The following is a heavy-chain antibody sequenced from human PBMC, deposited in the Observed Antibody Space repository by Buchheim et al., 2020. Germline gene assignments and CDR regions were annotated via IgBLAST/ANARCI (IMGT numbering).Heavy chain of an antibody. CDR3: ARGRGYFGTRIAVAGTRFDY. V-gene: IGHV4-34*01. Sequence: QVQLQQWGAGLLKPSETLSLTCAVYGGSFSGYYWSWIRQPPGKGLEWIGEINHSGSTNYNPSLKSRVTISVDTSKNQFSLKLSSVTAADTAVYYCARGRGYFGTRIAVAGTRFDYWGQGTL. J-gene: IGHJ4*02. CDR1: GGSFSGYY. D-gene: IGHD6-19*01. CDR2: INHSGST.